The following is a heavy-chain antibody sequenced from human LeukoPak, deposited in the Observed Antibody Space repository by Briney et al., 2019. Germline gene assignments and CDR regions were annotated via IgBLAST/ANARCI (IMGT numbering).Heavy chain of an antibody. J-gene: IGHJ4*02. CDR2: ISSSSNYI. Sequence: GGSLRLSCAASGFTFSTYSMNWVRQAPGKGLEWVSSISSSSNYIYYADAVKGRFTISRDNAENSLYLQMNSLRAEDTALYYCAKDPGYSSSWYYFDYWGQGTLVTVSS. V-gene: IGHV3-21*04. CDR1: GFTFSTYS. CDR3: AKDPGYSSSWYYFDY. D-gene: IGHD6-13*01.